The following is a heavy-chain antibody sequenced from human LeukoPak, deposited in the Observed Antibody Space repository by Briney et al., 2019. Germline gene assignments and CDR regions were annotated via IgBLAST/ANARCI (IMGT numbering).Heavy chain of an antibody. Sequence: ASVKVSCKASGYTFTGYYIHWVRQAPGQGLEWMGWINPNSGGTNSAQKFQGRVTMTRDTSISTAYMDLSSLRSDDTAVYYCEREDYYDSSVYYYDWGQGTLVTVSS. CDR3: EREDYYDSSVYYYD. D-gene: IGHD3-22*01. V-gene: IGHV1-2*02. J-gene: IGHJ4*02. CDR2: INPNSGGT. CDR1: GYTFTGYY.